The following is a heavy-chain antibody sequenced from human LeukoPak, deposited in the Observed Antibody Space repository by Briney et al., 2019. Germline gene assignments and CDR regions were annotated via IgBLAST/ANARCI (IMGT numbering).Heavy chain of an antibody. CDR2: ISSSSTYI. J-gene: IGHJ4*02. Sequence: GGSLRLSCAASGFTFNSYNMDWVRQAPGKGLEWVSSISSSSTYIYYADSVKGRFTISRDNSNNMVFLQMNSLTAEDTALYYCAGGQMFTSGGFDNWGQGALVTVSS. CDR3: AGGQMFTSGGFDN. V-gene: IGHV3-21*04. CDR1: GFTFNSYN. D-gene: IGHD6-19*01.